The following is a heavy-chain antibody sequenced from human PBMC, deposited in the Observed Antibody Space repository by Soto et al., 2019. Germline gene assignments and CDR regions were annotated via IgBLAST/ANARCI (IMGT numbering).Heavy chain of an antibody. CDR3: AHRSRGYAYYFDQ. Sequence: QITLKESGHTLVKPKQTLTLTCSFSGFSLSTRGVGVGWIRQPPGKALEGLALIFWDDYKWYSPSLRSRLTITEDTTKNQVVLTMTNMDPVDTATYYCAHRSRGYAYYFDQWGQGTLVTVSS. V-gene: IGHV2-5*02. CDR2: IFWDDYK. J-gene: IGHJ4*02. D-gene: IGHD5-12*01. CDR1: GFSLSTRGVG.